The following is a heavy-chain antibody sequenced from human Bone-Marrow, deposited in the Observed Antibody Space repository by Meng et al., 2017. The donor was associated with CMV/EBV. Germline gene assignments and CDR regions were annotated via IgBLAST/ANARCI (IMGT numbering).Heavy chain of an antibody. CDR3: ARTVQGEMATMGGDAFDI. CDR1: GYTFTSYD. D-gene: IGHD5-24*01. J-gene: IGHJ3*02. Sequence: ASVKVSCKASGYTFTSYDINWVRQATGQGLEWMGWMNPNSGNTAYAPKFQGRLTMTRNTSINTAYMDLSRLRSDDTAVYYCARTVQGEMATMGGDAFDIWGQGTMVTVSS. CDR2: MNPNSGNT. V-gene: IGHV1-8*01.